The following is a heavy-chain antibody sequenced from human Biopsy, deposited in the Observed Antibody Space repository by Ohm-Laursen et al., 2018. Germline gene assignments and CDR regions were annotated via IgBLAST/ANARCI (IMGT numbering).Heavy chain of an antibody. V-gene: IGHV4-59*08. Sequence: GTLSLTCNVSGGDINNYYWSWIRQPPGKGLQWIGSISNSGTTKSSPSLKSRVNISLHTSKNQLSLKLTSVTAADTAVYYCARLSTLFGVADFTDDWGQGTLVTVSS. CDR2: ISNSGTT. CDR1: GGDINNYY. CDR3: ARLSTLFGVADFTDD. D-gene: IGHD3-3*01. J-gene: IGHJ4*02.